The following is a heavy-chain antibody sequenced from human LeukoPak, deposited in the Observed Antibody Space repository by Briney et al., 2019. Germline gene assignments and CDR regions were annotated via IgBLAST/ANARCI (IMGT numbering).Heavy chain of an antibody. CDR2: ISSSGSTI. V-gene: IGHV3-48*03. CDR1: GFTFSSYE. Sequence: GGSLRLSCAASGFTFSSYEMNWVRQAPGKGLEWVSYISSSGSTIYYADSVKGRFTISRDNAKNSLYLQMNSLRAEDTAVYYCARVPKWLRFFDYWGQGTLVTVSS. J-gene: IGHJ4*02. D-gene: IGHD5-12*01. CDR3: ARVPKWLRFFDY.